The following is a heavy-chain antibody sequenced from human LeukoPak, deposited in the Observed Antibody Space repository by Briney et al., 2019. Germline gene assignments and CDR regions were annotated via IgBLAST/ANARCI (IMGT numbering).Heavy chain of an antibody. Sequence: PGGSLRLSCAASGFTFSSYEMNWVRQAPGKGLEWVSYISSSGSTIYYADSVKGRFTISRDNAKNSLYLQMNSLRAEDTAVYYCARSPPDYGDYGDSHNWFDPWGQGTLVTVSS. D-gene: IGHD4-17*01. CDR2: ISSSGSTI. J-gene: IGHJ5*02. CDR3: ARSPPDYGDYGDSHNWFDP. CDR1: GFTFSSYE. V-gene: IGHV3-48*03.